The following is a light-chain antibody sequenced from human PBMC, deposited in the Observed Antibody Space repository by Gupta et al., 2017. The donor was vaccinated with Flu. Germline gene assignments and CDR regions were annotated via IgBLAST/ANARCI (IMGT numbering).Light chain of an antibody. Sequence: QSALNEPPYASGSPGRSVTICCTGTSGDVGGTNYVPWYQQEPGNAPKLLIYGVNSRPAGVPDRFSGSKSGNTASLTVSGIRPEDDADYFYCSFAGSNGLGVLFGGGTTLTVL. CDR3: CSFAGSNGLGVL. V-gene: IGLV2-8*01. J-gene: IGLJ2*01. CDR1: SGDVGGTNY. CDR2: GVN.